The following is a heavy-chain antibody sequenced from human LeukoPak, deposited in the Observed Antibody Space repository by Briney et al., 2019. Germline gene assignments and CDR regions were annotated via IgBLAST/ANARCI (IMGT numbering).Heavy chain of an antibody. CDR2: IYDSGST. V-gene: IGHV4-59*08. D-gene: IGHD1-26*01. CDR1: GGSISSYY. J-gene: IGHJ6*03. Sequence: PSETLSLTCTVSGGSISSYYWSWIRQPPGKGLEWIGYIYDSGSTNNNPSLKGRVTISVDTSKNQFSLKLSSVTAADAAVYYCARHGSGRYYYYYMDVWGKGTTVTVSS. CDR3: ARHGSGRYYYYYMDV.